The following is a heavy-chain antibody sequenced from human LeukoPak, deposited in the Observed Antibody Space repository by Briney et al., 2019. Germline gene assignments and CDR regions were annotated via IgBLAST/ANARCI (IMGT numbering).Heavy chain of an antibody. CDR1: GLTFSSHW. V-gene: IGHV3-74*01. CDR2: ITNDGSST. Sequence: GGSLRFSCAASGLTFSSHWMHWVRQAPGKGLVWVSRITNDGSSTTYADSVKGRFTISRDNAKNMLYLQVNSLRAEDTAVYYCAIQQGGNPAYWGQGTLVTVSS. D-gene: IGHD1-14*01. J-gene: IGHJ4*02. CDR3: AIQQGGNPAY.